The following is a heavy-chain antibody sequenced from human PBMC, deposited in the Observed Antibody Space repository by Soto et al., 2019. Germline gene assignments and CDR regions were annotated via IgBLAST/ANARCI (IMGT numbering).Heavy chain of an antibody. Sequence: QVQLQGSGPGLVKPSETLSLTCTVSGDSMRSYYWSWIRQPPGKGLEWIGYISYSGSTNYNPSLTSRVTISVERSKNQFSLKLTSVTAADTAIYYCAREGDGITTRYGLGVWGQGTTVTVSS. V-gene: IGHV4-59*01. J-gene: IGHJ6*02. CDR1: GDSMRSYY. D-gene: IGHD1-1*01. CDR2: ISYSGST. CDR3: AREGDGITTRYGLGV.